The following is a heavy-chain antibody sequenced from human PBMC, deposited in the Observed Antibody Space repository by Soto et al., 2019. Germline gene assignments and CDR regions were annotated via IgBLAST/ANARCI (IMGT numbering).Heavy chain of an antibody. J-gene: IGHJ6*03. CDR2: LYYSGGT. CDR3: ARGFCSGGSCLGTYHYYYMDV. Sequence: SETLSLTCSVSSGSITSHYWSWVRQPPGKGLEWIGYLYYSGGTNYNPSLKSRVTMSLDTSKFQFSLKLSSVTAADTAVYYCARGFCSGGSCLGTYHYYYMDVWGKGTTVTVSS. CDR1: SGSITSHY. D-gene: IGHD2-15*01. V-gene: IGHV4-59*11.